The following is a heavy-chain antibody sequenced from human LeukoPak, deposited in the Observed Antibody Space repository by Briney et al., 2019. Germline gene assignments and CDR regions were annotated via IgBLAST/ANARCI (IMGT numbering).Heavy chain of an antibody. Sequence: PGRSLRLSCAASGFTFSGHSMNWVRLAPGKGLEWVSYISSSRTTIYYADSVKGRFTISRDNARNSLYLEMKSLRAEDTAVYYCARAALPSFHYFDYCGQGALVTVSS. CDR1: GFTFSGHS. J-gene: IGHJ4*02. CDR3: ARAALPSFHYFDY. V-gene: IGHV3-48*01. D-gene: IGHD2/OR15-2a*01. CDR2: ISSSRTTI.